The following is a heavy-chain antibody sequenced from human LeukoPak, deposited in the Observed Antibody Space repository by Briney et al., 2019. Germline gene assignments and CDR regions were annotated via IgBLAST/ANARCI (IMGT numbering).Heavy chain of an antibody. CDR3: ARHGYYDSSGYYIWHFDY. CDR1: GGSISSGGYY. CDR2: IYYSGST. V-gene: IGHV4-31*03. D-gene: IGHD3-22*01. J-gene: IGHJ4*02. Sequence: SETLSLTCTVSGGSISSGGYYWSWIRQHPGKGLEWIGYIYYSGSTYYNPSLKSRVTISVDTSKNQFSLKLSSVTAADTAVYYCARHGYYDSSGYYIWHFDYWGQGTLVTVSS.